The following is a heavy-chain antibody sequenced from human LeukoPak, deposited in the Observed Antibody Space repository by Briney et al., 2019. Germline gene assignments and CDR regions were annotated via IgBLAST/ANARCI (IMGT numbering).Heavy chain of an antibody. CDR2: IKSDGSTT. V-gene: IGHV3-74*01. D-gene: IGHD7-27*01. Sequence: GGSLRLSCAASGFTFSSFWMHWVRQAPGRGLMWVSRIKSDGSTTGYADSVKGRFTISRDNSKNTLDLQMNSLRAEDTAVYYCAKANWGSGYWGQGTLVTVSS. CDR3: AKANWGSGY. CDR1: GFTFSSFW. J-gene: IGHJ4*02.